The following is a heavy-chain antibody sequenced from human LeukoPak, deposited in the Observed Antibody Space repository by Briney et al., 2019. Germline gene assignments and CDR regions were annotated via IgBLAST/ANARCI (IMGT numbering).Heavy chain of an antibody. J-gene: IGHJ6*03. V-gene: IGHV4-59*01. CDR1: GGSISSYY. CDR2: IYYSGST. CDR3: ARGAATYYDFWSGYYRDYYYYYMDV. D-gene: IGHD3-3*01. Sequence: SETLSLTCTVSGGSISSYYWSWIRQPPGKGLEWIGYIYYSGSTNYNPTLKSRVTISVATSKDQFSLKLSSVTAADTAVYYCARGAATYYDFWSGYYRDYYYYYMDVWGNGTTVTVSS.